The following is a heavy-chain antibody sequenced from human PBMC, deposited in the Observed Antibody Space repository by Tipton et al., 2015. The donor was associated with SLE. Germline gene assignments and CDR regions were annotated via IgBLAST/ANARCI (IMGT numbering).Heavy chain of an antibody. V-gene: IGHV4-34*01. D-gene: IGHD3-10*01. CDR2: IHDSGSS. CDR1: GGSSSGYY. CDR3: VRGGLAYGEDWFDT. J-gene: IGHJ5*02. Sequence: TLSLTCAVYGGSSSGYYWSWIRQSPGKGLEWIGDIHDSGSSNYNPSLKSRVTISVDTSKNQFSLRLTSVTAADVAVYFCVRGGLAYGEDWFDTWGQGTLVTVSS.